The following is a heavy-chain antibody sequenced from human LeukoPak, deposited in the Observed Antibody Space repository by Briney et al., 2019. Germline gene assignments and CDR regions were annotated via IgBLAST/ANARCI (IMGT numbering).Heavy chain of an antibody. Sequence: SETLSLTCTVSGGSISSYYWSWIRQPPGKGLEWIGYIYYSGSTNYKPSLKSRVTISVDTSKNRFSLKLSSVTAADTAVYYCASSPTFDYRDYVFENWFDPWGQGTLVTVSS. V-gene: IGHV4-59*08. CDR1: GGSISSYY. CDR3: ASSPTFDYRDYVFENWFDP. D-gene: IGHD4-17*01. J-gene: IGHJ5*02. CDR2: IYYSGST.